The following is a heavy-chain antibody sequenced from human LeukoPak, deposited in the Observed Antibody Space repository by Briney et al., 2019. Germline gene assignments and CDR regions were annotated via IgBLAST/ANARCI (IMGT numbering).Heavy chain of an antibody. Sequence: GGSLRLSCAASGFTFSSYGMHWVRQAPGKGLEWVAFIRYDGSNKYYADSVKGRFTISRDNSKNTLYLQMNSLRAEDTAVYYCAKSPSGSYYYYYYMDVWGKGTTVTVS. CDR2: IRYDGSNK. V-gene: IGHV3-30*02. J-gene: IGHJ6*03. D-gene: IGHD1-26*01. CDR3: AKSPSGSYYYYYYMDV. CDR1: GFTFSSYG.